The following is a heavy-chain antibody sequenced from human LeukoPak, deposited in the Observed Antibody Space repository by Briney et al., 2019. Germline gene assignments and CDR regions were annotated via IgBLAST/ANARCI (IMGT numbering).Heavy chain of an antibody. CDR1: GGSFSSGLYY. V-gene: IGHV4-61*02. CDR2: IYISGST. J-gene: IGHJ6*03. CDR3: ARRMVRKYYMDV. D-gene: IGHD3-10*01. Sequence: SETLSLTCTVSGGSFSSGLYYWTWIRQPAGKGLEWIGRIYISGSTNYNPSLKSRVTISRDTSKNQFSLKLSSVTAADTAVYYCARRMVRKYYMDVWGKGTTVTISS.